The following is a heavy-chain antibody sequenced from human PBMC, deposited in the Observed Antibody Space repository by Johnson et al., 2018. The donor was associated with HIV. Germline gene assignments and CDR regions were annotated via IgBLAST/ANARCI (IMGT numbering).Heavy chain of an antibody. CDR1: GFTFSDYY. Sequence: QVQLVESGGGLVKPGGSLRLSCAASGFTFSDYYMTWIRQAPGKGLEWVSYISSSASGMFYADSVKGRFTISRDNAKNSLFLQMSSLKAEDTAVYYCARDLRPHCGVGSCFHASDVWGQGTMVTVSS. D-gene: IGHD2-15*01. V-gene: IGHV3-11*04. CDR3: ARDLRPHCGVGSCFHASDV. CDR2: ISSSASGM. J-gene: IGHJ3*01.